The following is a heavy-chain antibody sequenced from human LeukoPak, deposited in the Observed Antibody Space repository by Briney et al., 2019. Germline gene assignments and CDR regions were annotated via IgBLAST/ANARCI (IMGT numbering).Heavy chain of an antibody. D-gene: IGHD6-19*01. J-gene: IGHJ4*02. V-gene: IGHV3-30*01. CDR3: ARSPYSSGWYEFDY. CDR2: ISYAGSDQ. Sequence: GGSLRLSCAASGFTFSNFAMHWVRQAPGKGLEWVAFISYAGSDQYFADSVKGRFTISRDNSKNTLYLQMNSLRAEDTAVYYCARSPYSSGWYEFDYWGQGTLVTVSS. CDR1: GFTFSNFA.